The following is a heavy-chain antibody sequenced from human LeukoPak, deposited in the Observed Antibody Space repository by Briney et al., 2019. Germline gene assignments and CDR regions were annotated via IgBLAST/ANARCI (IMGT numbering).Heavy chain of an antibody. V-gene: IGHV3-33*01. J-gene: IGHJ3*02. CDR2: IWYDGTNK. D-gene: IGHD3-10*02. Sequence: GGSLRLSCAASGFTFRSYGMHWVRQAPGKGLEWVAVIWYDGTNKYYADSVKGRFTISRENSKNTLYLQMNSLRAEDTAVYYCARVRATFGYDAFDIWGQGTVVTVSS. CDR3: ARVRATFGYDAFDI. CDR1: GFTFRSYG.